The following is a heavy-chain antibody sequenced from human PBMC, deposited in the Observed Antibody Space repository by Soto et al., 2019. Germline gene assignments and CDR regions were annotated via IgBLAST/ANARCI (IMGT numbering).Heavy chain of an antibody. D-gene: IGHD4-17*01. Sequence: VSGGGLVQPGGSLRLSCAASGFNFRRYWMSWVRQAPGKGLEWVANIKEDGSEQYYVDSVKGRFTIFRDNAKNSLSLQMNSLRAEDTAIYYCARDPTASYGDSLLFDYWGQGTLVIVSS. CDR3: ARDPTASYGDSLLFDY. CDR2: IKEDGSEQ. CDR1: GFNFRRYW. V-gene: IGHV3-7*01. J-gene: IGHJ4*02.